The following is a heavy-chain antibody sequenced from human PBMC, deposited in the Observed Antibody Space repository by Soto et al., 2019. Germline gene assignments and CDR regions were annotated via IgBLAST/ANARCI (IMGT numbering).Heavy chain of an antibody. J-gene: IGHJ6*02. CDR3: ARALALHDYVWGSYRPNYYYYYGLDV. CDR1: GFTFNAYS. D-gene: IGHD3-16*02. CDR2: ISVSTTTI. V-gene: IGHV3-48*02. Sequence: PGGSLRLSCTASGFTFNAYSMHWVRQAPGKGLEWVSYISVSTTTIYYADSVEGRFTISRDNAKSSLHLQMNSLRDEDTAVYYRARALALHDYVWGSYRPNYYYYYGLDVWGQGTTVTVSS.